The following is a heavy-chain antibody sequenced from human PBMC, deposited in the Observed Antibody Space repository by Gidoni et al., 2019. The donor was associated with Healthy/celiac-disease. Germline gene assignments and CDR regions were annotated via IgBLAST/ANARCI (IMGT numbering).Heavy chain of an antibody. D-gene: IGHD3-3*01. J-gene: IGHJ6*02. CDR3: AREVTIFGVVEPGMSYYYYGMDV. CDR1: GVTFSRSA. Sequence: QVQLVQSGAEVKKPGSSVKVSCKASGVTFSRSAISWVRQAPGQGLEWMGGIIPIFGTANYAQKFLGRVTITADKSTSTSYMELSSLRSEDTAVYYCAREVTIFGVVEPGMSYYYYGMDVWGQGTTVTVSS. V-gene: IGHV1-69*06. CDR2: IIPIFGTA.